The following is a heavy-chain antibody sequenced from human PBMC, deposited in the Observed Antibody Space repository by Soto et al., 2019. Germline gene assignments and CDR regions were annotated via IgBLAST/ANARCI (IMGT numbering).Heavy chain of an antibody. CDR3: ARDRGGYGVFDY. J-gene: IGHJ4*02. Sequence: SETLSLTCSVSAGSISSDGFYWNWIRQPPGKGLEWIGYIYHSGGTYSSPSLRSRVTISVDTSKNQFTLKLSSVTAADTAVYYCARDRGGYGVFDYWGQGTLVTVSS. CDR1: AGSISSDGFY. CDR2: IYHSGGT. V-gene: IGHV4-31*03. D-gene: IGHD5-12*01.